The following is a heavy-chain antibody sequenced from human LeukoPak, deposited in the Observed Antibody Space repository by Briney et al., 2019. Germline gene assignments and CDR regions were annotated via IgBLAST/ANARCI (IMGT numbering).Heavy chain of an antibody. D-gene: IGHD6-6*01. CDR1: GGSISSGSYY. CDR2: IYTSGST. CDR3: ARAGSSNYYYMDV. V-gene: IGHV4-61*02. Sequence: SETLSLTCTVSGGSISSGSYYWSWIRQPAGKGLEWIGRIYTSGSTNYNPSLKSRVTISVDTSKNQFSLKLSSVTAADTAVYYCARAGSSNYYYMDVWGKGTTVTVSS. J-gene: IGHJ6*03.